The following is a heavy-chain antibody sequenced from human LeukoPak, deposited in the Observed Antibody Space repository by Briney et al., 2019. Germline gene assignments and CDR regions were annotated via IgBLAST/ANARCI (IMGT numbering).Heavy chain of an antibody. Sequence: IPSETLSLTCTVSGGSISSYYWGWIRQPPGKGLKWIGHIHYSGTTHYNPSLKSRVTISVDTSKNQFSLKLSSVIAADTAMYYCARRMSSSWYFDYWGQGTLVTVSS. CDR1: GGSISSYY. V-gene: IGHV4-39*01. CDR3: ARRMSSSWYFDY. CDR2: IHYSGTT. D-gene: IGHD6-13*01. J-gene: IGHJ4*02.